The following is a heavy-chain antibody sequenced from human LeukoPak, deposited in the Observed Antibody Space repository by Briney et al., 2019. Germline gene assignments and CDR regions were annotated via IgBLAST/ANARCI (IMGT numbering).Heavy chain of an antibody. CDR3: ARDRAGYSYGTYFDC. D-gene: IGHD5-18*01. V-gene: IGHV3-21*01. J-gene: IGHJ4*02. Sequence: GGSLRLSCAASGFSFSGYSMNWVRQAPGKGLEWVSSISSTSNYISYADSLKGRFTISRDNAKNSLYLQMNSLRAEDTAVYYCARDRAGYSYGTYFDCWGQGTLVTVSS. CDR2: ISSTSNYI. CDR1: GFSFSGYS.